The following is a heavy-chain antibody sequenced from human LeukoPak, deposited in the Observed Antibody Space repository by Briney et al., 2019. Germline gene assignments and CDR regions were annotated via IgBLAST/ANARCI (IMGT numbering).Heavy chain of an antibody. Sequence: GESLKISCKGSGYTFTTYWIGWVRQLPGKGLEWMGIIYPGDSDTRYSPSFQGQVTISADKSINTAYLQWSSLKASDTAMYYCASGFVGIDRDYWGQGTLVTVSS. CDR3: ASGFVGIDRDY. V-gene: IGHV5-51*01. D-gene: IGHD3-16*01. CDR1: GYTFTTYW. J-gene: IGHJ4*02. CDR2: IYPGDSDT.